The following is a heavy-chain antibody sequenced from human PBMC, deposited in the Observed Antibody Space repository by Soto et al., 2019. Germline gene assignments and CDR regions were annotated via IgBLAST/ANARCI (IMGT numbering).Heavy chain of an antibody. J-gene: IGHJ4*02. CDR2: IYWDDDE. Sequence: QITLKESGPTLVKPTQTLTLTCTFSGFSLSTRGVGVGWIRQPPGKALEWLALIYWDDDEGYSPSLKSRLTITQDTSKNQLVLTITNMDPVDTATYYCAHRPRGYSYHFDYWGQGTLVTVSS. CDR3: AHRPRGYSYHFDY. D-gene: IGHD5-18*01. CDR1: GFSLSTRGVG. V-gene: IGHV2-5*02.